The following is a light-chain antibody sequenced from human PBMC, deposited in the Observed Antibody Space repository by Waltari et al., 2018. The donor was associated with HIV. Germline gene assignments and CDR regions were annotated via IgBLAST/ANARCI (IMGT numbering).Light chain of an antibody. CDR3: CSGPRSGIRYV. V-gene: IGLV2-23*02. CDR2: EVT. CDR1: SSNIRSDYL. Sequence: QSALTPPASASGSPGQPLTISFTGTSSNIRSDYLVSLSQKHPGEAPKLLIYEVTQRPSGVSNRFSGSNSGNTASLTISGLQAEDEADYYCCSGPRSGIRYVFGTGTKVTVL. J-gene: IGLJ1*01.